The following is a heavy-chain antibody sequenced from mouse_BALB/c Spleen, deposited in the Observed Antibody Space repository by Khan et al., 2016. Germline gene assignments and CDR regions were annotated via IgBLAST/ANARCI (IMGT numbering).Heavy chain of an antibody. V-gene: IGHV3-2*02. Sequence: DVQLQESGPGLVKPSQSLSLTCTVTGYSITSDYAWNWIRQFPGNKLEWMGYLSYSGSTSYNPSLKSRISITRDTSKNQFFLQLNSVTTEDTATYYCARTLLRRYYFDYWGQGTTLTVSA. CDR1: GYSITSDYA. D-gene: IGHD1-2*01. CDR2: LSYSGST. J-gene: IGHJ2*01. CDR3: ARTLLRRYYFDY.